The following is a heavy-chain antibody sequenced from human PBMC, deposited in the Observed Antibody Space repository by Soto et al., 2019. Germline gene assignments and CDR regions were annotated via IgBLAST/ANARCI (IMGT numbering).Heavy chain of an antibody. Sequence: PGGSLILSCAAFGFTFSDHYMDWVRQAPGKGLEWVGRIRNKANSYTTEYAASVKGRFTISRDDSKNSLFLQMNSLKTEDTAVYYCSRAGILTTPYYFDYWGQGTLVTVSS. D-gene: IGHD4-4*01. CDR1: GFTFSDHY. CDR3: SRAGILTTPYYFDY. CDR2: IRNKANSYTT. V-gene: IGHV3-72*01. J-gene: IGHJ4*02.